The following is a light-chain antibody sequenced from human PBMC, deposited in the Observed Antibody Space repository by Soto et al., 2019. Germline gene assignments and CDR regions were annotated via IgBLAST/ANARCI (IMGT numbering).Light chain of an antibody. CDR3: QPYYNRLLT. Sequence: DIQMTQSPSSLSASVGDRVTITCQASQDINTYLNWYQQKPGQAPKLLIYDASKLETGVPPRFSGGGSVTDFTLTVTSLQPEDSATYFCQPYYNRLLTFGGGTKVELK. V-gene: IGKV1-33*01. CDR2: DAS. CDR1: QDINTY. J-gene: IGKJ4*01.